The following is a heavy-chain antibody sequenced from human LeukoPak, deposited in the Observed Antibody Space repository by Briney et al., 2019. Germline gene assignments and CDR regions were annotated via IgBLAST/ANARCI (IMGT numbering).Heavy chain of an antibody. CDR1: GFSLSGYW. V-gene: IGHV3-7*01. CDR3: ARDLDFYATDY. D-gene: IGHD2/OR15-2a*01. J-gene: IGHJ4*02. Sequence: GGSLRLSCTGSGFSLSGYWMSWVRQAPGQGLEWVANIGKDGSWIHYADSVKGRFTISRDNAKNSLSLQMNSLRADDTAIYYCARDLDFYATDYWGQGTLVTVSS. CDR2: IGKDGSWI.